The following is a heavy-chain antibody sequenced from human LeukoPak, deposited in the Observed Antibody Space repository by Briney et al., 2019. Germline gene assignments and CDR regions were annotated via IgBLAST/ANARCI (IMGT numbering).Heavy chain of an antibody. CDR2: INHSGIA. V-gene: IGHV4-34*01. D-gene: IGHD1-26*01. Sequence: SETLSLTCAVYVGSFSDYSWSWIRQPPGKGLEWIGEINHSGIANYNPSLKSRVTISVDPSKNQFSLKVTYVPAADTAVYYCARVGFDLWGRGTLVTVSS. J-gene: IGHJ2*01. CDR1: VGSFSDYS. CDR3: ARVGFDL.